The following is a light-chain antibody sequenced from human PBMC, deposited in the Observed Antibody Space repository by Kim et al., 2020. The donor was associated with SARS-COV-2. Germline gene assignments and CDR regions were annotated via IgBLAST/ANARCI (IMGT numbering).Light chain of an antibody. CDR3: LQYNSYPYT. CDR2: GAS. Sequence: SESEGDRSTITCREGQEMRNDLGWYQQKPGKAPKRLIYGASSLPSGVPSRFSGSRSGTEFTLTISSLQPEDFASYYCLQYNSYPYTFGQGTKLEI. V-gene: IGKV1-17*01. J-gene: IGKJ2*01. CDR1: QEMRND.